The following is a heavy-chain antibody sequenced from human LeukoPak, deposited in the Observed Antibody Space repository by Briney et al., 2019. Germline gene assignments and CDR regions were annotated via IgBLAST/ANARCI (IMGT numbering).Heavy chain of an antibody. CDR1: GYSFSGHG. Sequence: ASVKVSCKASGYSFSGHGITWVRQAPGQGLEWMGWISAYNGNTKYAQNLQGRVTMTTDISTSTAYMELRSLRSDDTAVYYCARRLGSGSYYGYWGQGTLVTVSS. D-gene: IGHD1-26*01. J-gene: IGHJ4*02. CDR3: ARRLGSGSYYGY. CDR2: ISAYNGNT. V-gene: IGHV1-18*01.